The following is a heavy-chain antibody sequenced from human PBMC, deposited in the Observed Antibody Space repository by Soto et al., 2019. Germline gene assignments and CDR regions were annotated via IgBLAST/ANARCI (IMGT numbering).Heavy chain of an antibody. J-gene: IGHJ4*02. CDR2: ISGSGAYT. V-gene: IGHV3-23*01. Sequence: GGSLRLSCAASRFPFSDYAMSWVRQAPGKGLEWVSTISGSGAYTFYADSVKGRFTISRDNSKDTVYLQMNSLRADDTAVYYCAKRYYGSGRYYGFDYWGQGTLVTVSS. D-gene: IGHD3-10*01. CDR3: AKRYYGSGRYYGFDY. CDR1: RFPFSDYA.